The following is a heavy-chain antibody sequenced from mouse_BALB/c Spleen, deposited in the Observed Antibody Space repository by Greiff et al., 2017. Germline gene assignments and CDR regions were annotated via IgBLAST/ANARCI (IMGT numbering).Heavy chain of an antibody. V-gene: IGHV5-6-3*01. CDR3: AREGLLY. D-gene: IGHD1-1*01. CDR2: INSNGGST. CDR1: GFTFSSYG. Sequence: DVKLVESGGGLVQPGGSLKLSCAASGFTFSSYGMSWVRQTPDKRLELVATINSNGGSTYYPDSVKGRFTISRDNAKNTLYLQMSSLKSEDTAMYYCAREGLLYWGQGTTLTVSS. J-gene: IGHJ2*01.